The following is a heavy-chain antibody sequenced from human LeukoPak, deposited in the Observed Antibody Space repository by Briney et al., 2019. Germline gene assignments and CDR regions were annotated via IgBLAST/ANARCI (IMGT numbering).Heavy chain of an antibody. CDR2: ISSSSTI. Sequence: WGSLRLSCAASGFTFSSYSMNWVRQAPGKGLEWVSYISSSSTIYYADSVKGRFTISRDNAKNSLYLQMNSLRAEDTAVYYCARSSGYSYGTGDYWGQGTLVTVSS. CDR3: ARSSGYSYGTGDY. V-gene: IGHV3-48*01. D-gene: IGHD5-18*01. J-gene: IGHJ4*02. CDR1: GFTFSSYS.